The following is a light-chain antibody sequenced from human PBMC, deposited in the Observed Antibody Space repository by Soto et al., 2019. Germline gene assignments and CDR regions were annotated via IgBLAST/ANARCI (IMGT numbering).Light chain of an antibody. J-gene: IGLJ2*01. V-gene: IGLV2-23*02. Sequence: QSALTQPASVSGSPGQSITISCTGTSSDVGSYNLVSWYQQHPGKAPKLMIYEATKRPSGVSNRFSGSKSGNAASLTISGLQAEDEADYDCCSYAGSSTFVIFGGGTKLTVL. CDR2: EAT. CDR3: CSYAGSSTFVI. CDR1: SSDVGSYNL.